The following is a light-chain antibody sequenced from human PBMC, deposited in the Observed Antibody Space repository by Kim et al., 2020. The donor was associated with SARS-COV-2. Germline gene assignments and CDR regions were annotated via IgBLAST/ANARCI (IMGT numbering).Light chain of an antibody. J-gene: IGKJ5*01. CDR3: QQYGNAPDT. V-gene: IGKV3-20*01. CDR1: QDFCGSC. CDR2: GAS. Sequence: GGRATPSRRARQDFCGSCLARYPPPKPGPAPRLLIYGASSRATGIPDRFSGSGSGTDFTLTISRLETEDFAVYYCQQYGNAPDTFGQGTRLEIK.